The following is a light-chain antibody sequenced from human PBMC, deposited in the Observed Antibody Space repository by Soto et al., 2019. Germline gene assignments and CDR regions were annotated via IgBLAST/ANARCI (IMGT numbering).Light chain of an antibody. J-gene: IGKJ4*02. Sequence: EIVMTQSPATLSVSPRERDTLYCKVSQNVYNYLSRYQQRSGQPPWLLIGGASPRATGISGRFSGSGYGTEFTLTISSLQSEDFAVYFCQQCRNWPLSFGGGTKVDIK. CDR1: QNVYNY. V-gene: IGKV3-15*01. CDR3: QQCRNWPLS. CDR2: GAS.